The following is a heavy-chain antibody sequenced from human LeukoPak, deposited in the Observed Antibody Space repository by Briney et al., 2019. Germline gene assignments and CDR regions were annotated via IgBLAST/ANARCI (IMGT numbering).Heavy chain of an antibody. Sequence: PGGSLRLSCAASGFTVSSNYMSWVRQAPGKGLEWVSSISSSSSYIYYADSVKGRFTISRDNAKNSLYLQMNSLRAEDTAVYYCARDGGVTMVRGAFDYWGQGTLVTVSS. CDR3: ARDGGVTMVRGAFDY. CDR2: ISSSSSYI. V-gene: IGHV3-21*01. D-gene: IGHD3-10*01. J-gene: IGHJ4*02. CDR1: GFTVSSNY.